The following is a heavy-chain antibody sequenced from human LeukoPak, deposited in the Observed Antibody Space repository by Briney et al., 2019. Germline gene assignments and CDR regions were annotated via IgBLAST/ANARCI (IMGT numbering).Heavy chain of an antibody. CDR1: GFTVSGNH. D-gene: IGHD4-23*01. CDR3: ARDADYGGSPDAFDI. J-gene: IGHJ3*02. Sequence: GGSLRLSCAASGFTVSGNHMSWVRQAPGKGLNRVSIIYSGGTTYYADSVKGRFTISRDNSKNTLYLQMNSLRAEDTAVHYCARDADYGGSPDAFDIWGRGTIVTVSS. V-gene: IGHV3-53*01. CDR2: IYSGGTT.